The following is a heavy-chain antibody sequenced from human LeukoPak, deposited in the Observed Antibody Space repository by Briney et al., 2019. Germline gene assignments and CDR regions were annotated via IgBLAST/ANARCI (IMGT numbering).Heavy chain of an antibody. D-gene: IGHD6-19*01. J-gene: IGHJ4*02. Sequence: GASVKVSCKASGYTFTSYDINWVRQATGQGLEGMGWMKPNSGNTGYAQKLQGRVTMTRNTSISTAYMELSSLRSEDTAVYYCARVGAVAGSDYWGQGTLVTVSS. V-gene: IGHV1-8*01. CDR2: MKPNSGNT. CDR1: GYTFTSYD. CDR3: ARVGAVAGSDY.